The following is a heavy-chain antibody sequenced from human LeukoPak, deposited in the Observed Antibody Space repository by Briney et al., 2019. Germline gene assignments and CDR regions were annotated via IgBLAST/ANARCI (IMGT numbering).Heavy chain of an antibody. CDR2: IYYSGST. CDR1: GGSISSYY. V-gene: IGHV4-59*01. Sequence: SSETLPLTCTVSGGSISSYYWSWIRQPPGKGLEWIGYIYYSGSTNYNPSLKSRVTISVDTSKNQFSLKLSSVTAADTAVYYCARAVVPAAMRGNWFDPWGQGTLVTVSS. CDR3: ARAVVPAAMRGNWFDP. J-gene: IGHJ5*02. D-gene: IGHD2-2*01.